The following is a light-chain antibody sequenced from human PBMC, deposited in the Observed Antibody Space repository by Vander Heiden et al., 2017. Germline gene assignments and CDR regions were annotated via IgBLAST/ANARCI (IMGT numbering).Light chain of an antibody. J-gene: IGKJ4*01. Sequence: DIQMTQTPSSLSASVGDRVTITSRARQNVISYLNRYQRKPGTTPHLLSSAPSRLKSGVPTRFSGSGSGTELTLTISSLQPEDFAIYVCQQSYSTPGALTFGGGTKVEIK. V-gene: IGKV1-39*01. CDR1: QNVISY. CDR3: QQSYSTPGALT. CDR2: APS.